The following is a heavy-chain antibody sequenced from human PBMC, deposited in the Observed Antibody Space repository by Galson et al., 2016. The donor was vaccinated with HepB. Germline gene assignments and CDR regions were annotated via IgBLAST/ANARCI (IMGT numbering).Heavy chain of an antibody. V-gene: IGHV3-30*18. D-gene: IGHD6-19*01. CDR3: AKKGYSSGKFDAFDI. CDR2: ISGDGTNK. CDR1: GFSFGGYA. J-gene: IGHJ3*02. Sequence: SLRLSCAASGFSFGGYAMHWVRQTPAKGLEWVAVISGDGTNKYYADSVKGRFTISRDNSKSTLYLQMSSLRADDTAAYSCAKKGYSSGKFDAFDIWGQGTVVTVSS.